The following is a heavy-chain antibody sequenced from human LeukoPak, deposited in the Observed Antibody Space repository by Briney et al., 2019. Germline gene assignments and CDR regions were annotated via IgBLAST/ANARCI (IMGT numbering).Heavy chain of an antibody. CDR3: ARDLVVAATVPTTRDPGVDY. J-gene: IGHJ4*02. V-gene: IGHV1-24*01. Sequence: GASVKVSCKVSGYTLTELSMHWVRQAPGKGLEWMGGFDPEDGETIYAQKFQGRVTMTEDTSTDTAYMELSRLRSDDTAVYYCARDLVVAATVPTTRDPGVDYWGQGTLVTVSS. D-gene: IGHD2-15*01. CDR1: GYTLTELS. CDR2: FDPEDGET.